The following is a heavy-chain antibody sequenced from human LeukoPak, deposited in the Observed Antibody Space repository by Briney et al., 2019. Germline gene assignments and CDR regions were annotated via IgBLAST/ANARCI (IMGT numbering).Heavy chain of an antibody. CDR1: GVSINSASYC. V-gene: IGHV4-31*03. CDR3: ARAMGGYYYYYYMDV. Sequence: PSETLSLTCTVSGVSINSASYCWNWIRQHPGKGLEWIGYIYYSGSTYYNPSLKSRVSISVDTSKTQFSLKLSSVTAADTAVYYCARAMGGYYYYYYMDVWGKGTTVTVSS. D-gene: IGHD1-26*01. CDR2: IYYSGST. J-gene: IGHJ6*03.